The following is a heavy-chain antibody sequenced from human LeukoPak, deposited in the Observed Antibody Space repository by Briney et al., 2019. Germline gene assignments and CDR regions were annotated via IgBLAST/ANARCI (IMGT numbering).Heavy chain of an antibody. V-gene: IGHV4-61*05. Sequence: PSETLSLTCTVSGGSISSSNYYWGWIRQPPGKGLEWIGYIYYSGSTNYNPSLKSRVTISVDTSKNQFSLKLSSVTAADTAVYYCARVNLDDGTFDYWGQGTLVTVSS. D-gene: IGHD1-1*01. CDR3: ARVNLDDGTFDY. CDR1: GGSISSSNYY. J-gene: IGHJ4*02. CDR2: IYYSGST.